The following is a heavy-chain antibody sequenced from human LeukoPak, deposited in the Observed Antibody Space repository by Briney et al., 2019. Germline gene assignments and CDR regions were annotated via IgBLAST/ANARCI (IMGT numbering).Heavy chain of an antibody. CDR1: GGSISNYY. J-gene: IGHJ4*02. D-gene: IGHD4-17*01. CDR2: IYYSGST. Sequence: SQTLSLTCTVSGGSISNYYWSWIRQPPGKRLEWIGYIYYSGSTNYNPSLKSRVTILLDTSKNQFSLKLTSVTVADTAVYYCARATVTTLDSWGKGTLVTVSS. CDR3: ARATVTTLDS. V-gene: IGHV4-59*01.